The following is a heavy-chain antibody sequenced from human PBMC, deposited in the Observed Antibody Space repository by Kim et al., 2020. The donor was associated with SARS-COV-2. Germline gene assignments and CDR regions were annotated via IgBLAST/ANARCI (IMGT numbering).Heavy chain of an antibody. CDR1: GFTFSSYA. Sequence: GGSLRLSCVASGFTFSSYAMSWVRQAPGKGLEWVSAISGSGASTYFAVSVKGRFAISRDNSKNTLYLQMNNLSAEDQALYYFSHDPSSTGTTCYTLVAF. CDR2: ISGSGAST. CDR3: SHDPSSTGTTCYTLVAF. V-gene: IGHV3-23*01. J-gene: IGHJ3*01. D-gene: IGHD2-2*02.